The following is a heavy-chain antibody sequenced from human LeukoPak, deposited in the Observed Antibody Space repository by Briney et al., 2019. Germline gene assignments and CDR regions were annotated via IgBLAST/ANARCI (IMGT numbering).Heavy chain of an antibody. V-gene: IGHV5-51*01. CDR1: GFTFSTYS. D-gene: IGHD3-16*01. CDR3: ARHSCYDS. Sequence: GESLKISCKGSGFTFSTYSFAWVRQMPGKGLEWMGVIYAGDSSTTYSPSFQGQVTISVDKSISTAYLQWSSLKASDSAIYYCARHSCYDSWGQGTLVTASS. J-gene: IGHJ4*02. CDR2: IYAGDSST.